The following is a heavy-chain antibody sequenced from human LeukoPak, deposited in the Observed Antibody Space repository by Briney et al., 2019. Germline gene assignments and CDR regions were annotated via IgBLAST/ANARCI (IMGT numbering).Heavy chain of an antibody. CDR3: ARGEPAKTTVTTGRALDY. Sequence: GGSLRLSCAASGFTFSSYWMHWVRQAPGKGLVWVSRISVDGNSTDNADSVKGRFTISRDNAKNTLYLQMNGLRAEDTAVYYCARGEPAKTTVTTGRALDYWGQGTLVTVSS. J-gene: IGHJ4*02. V-gene: IGHV3-74*01. CDR2: ISVDGNST. CDR1: GFTFSSYW. D-gene: IGHD4-17*01.